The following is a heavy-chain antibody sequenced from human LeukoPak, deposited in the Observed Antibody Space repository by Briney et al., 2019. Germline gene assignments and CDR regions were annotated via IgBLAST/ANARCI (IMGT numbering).Heavy chain of an antibody. CDR3: ARGPLTIFGVVYYFDY. CDR1: GYTFTSYG. D-gene: IGHD3-3*01. V-gene: IGHV1-18*01. Sequence: ASVRVSCKASGYTFTSYGISWVRQAPGQGLEWMGWISAYNGNTNYAQKLQGRVTMTTDTSTSTAYMELRSLRSDDTAVYYCARGPLTIFGVVYYFDYWGQGTLVTVSS. CDR2: ISAYNGNT. J-gene: IGHJ4*02.